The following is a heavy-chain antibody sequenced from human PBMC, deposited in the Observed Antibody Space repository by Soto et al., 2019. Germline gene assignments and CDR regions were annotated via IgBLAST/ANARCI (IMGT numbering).Heavy chain of an antibody. CDR2: IIPLFNAT. J-gene: IGHJ4*02. Sequence: QVQLVQSGSEVKRPGSSVKVSCKTSGGIFKNFDIGWVRQSPGQGLEWMGEIIPLFNATNYAQKFRGRVTVTADESTRTDYMELTRLTYDDTAVYVCAINAELNDQKFDFWGQGTLVTVSS. CDR3: AINAELNDQKFDF. CDR1: GGIFKNFD. D-gene: IGHD1-7*01. V-gene: IGHV1-69*01.